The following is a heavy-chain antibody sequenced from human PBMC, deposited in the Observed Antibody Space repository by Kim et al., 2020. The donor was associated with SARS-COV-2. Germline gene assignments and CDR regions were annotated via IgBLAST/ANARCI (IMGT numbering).Heavy chain of an antibody. CDR2: ISYNGGST. CDR1: GFTFNSFG. Sequence: GGSLRLSCAASGFTFNSFGMNWIRQAPGKGLECVSVISYNGGSTYYADSVKGRFTISRDNSKNTLYLQMNSLRPDDTAVYFCARGGGGHNPFHIWGQGTRVRVSS. D-gene: IGHD3-16*01. V-gene: IGHV3-23*01. CDR3: ARGGGGHNPFHI. J-gene: IGHJ3*02.